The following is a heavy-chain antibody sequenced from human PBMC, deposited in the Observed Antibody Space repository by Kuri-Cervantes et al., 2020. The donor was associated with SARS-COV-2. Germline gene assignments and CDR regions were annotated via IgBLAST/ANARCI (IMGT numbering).Heavy chain of an antibody. CDR2: IYYSGST. CDR3: ARDPSRGVRWSGYPNYFDY. Sequence: SETLSLTCTASGGSISSSSYYWGWIRQPPGKGLEWIGSIYYSGSTYYNPSLKSRVTISVDTSKNQFSLKLSSVTAADTAVYYCARDPSRGVRWSGYPNYFDYWGQGTLVTVSS. J-gene: IGHJ4*02. V-gene: IGHV4-39*07. CDR1: GGSISSSSYY. D-gene: IGHD3-3*01.